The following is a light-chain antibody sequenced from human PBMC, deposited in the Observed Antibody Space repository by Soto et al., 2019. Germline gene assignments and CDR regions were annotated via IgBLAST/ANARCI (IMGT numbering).Light chain of an antibody. CDR3: QQAYGAPPT. J-gene: IGKJ1*01. V-gene: IGKV1-39*01. CDR2: AAS. Sequence: DIQMTQSPSSLSASVGDRVTITCRASQNIATFLNWYQQKPGNAPKLLIYAASSLQTGVPSRFSGSGSGTDFTLTISSLQREDFATYYCQQAYGAPPTFGQGTKVEIK. CDR1: QNIATF.